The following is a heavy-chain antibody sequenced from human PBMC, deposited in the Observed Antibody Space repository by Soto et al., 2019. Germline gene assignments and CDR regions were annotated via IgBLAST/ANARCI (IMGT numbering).Heavy chain of an antibody. Sequence: SETLSLTCTVSGGSISSYYWSWIRQPPGKGLEWIGYIYYSGSTNYNPSLKSRVTISVDASKNQFSLKLSSVTAADTAVYYCASARGMTTGTYYYYYGMDVWGQGTTVTVSS. V-gene: IGHV4-59*01. CDR1: GGSISSYY. J-gene: IGHJ6*02. D-gene: IGHD4-17*01. CDR3: ASARGMTTGTYYYYYGMDV. CDR2: IYYSGST.